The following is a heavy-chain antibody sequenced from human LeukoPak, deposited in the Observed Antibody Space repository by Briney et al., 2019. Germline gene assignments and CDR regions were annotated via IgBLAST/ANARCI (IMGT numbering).Heavy chain of an antibody. D-gene: IGHD4-17*01. CDR1: GGSISSYY. Sequence: SETLSLTCTVSGGSISSYYWSWIRQPAGKGLEWIGHIYTSGSTNYNPSLKSRVTISVDTSKNQFSLKLSSVTAADTAVYYCARDLSDYGDYTDNWFDPWGQGTLVTVSS. CDR2: IYTSGST. CDR3: ARDLSDYGDYTDNWFDP. V-gene: IGHV4-4*07. J-gene: IGHJ5*02.